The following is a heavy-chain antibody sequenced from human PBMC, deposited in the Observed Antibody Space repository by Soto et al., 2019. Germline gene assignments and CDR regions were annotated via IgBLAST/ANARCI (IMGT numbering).Heavy chain of an antibody. V-gene: IGHV3-7*05. D-gene: IGHD2-8*01. CDR1: GFSFTNDW. CDR2: IKGDGSKT. CDR3: TRDVSPVSSDLYFDAFDI. Sequence: QLVESGGGLVQPGGSLRLSCEASGFSFTNDWMTWVRQAPGKGLEWVANIKGDGSKTSYSDSVRGRFTVSRDNAKGSLYLQMNSLRAEDTALYYCTRDVSPVSSDLYFDAFDIWGQGTMVTVSS. J-gene: IGHJ3*02.